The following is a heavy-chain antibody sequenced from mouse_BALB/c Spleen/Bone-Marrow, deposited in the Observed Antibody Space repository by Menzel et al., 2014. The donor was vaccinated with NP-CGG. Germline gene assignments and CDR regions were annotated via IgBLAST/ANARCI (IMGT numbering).Heavy chain of an antibody. V-gene: IGHV1-87*01. Sequence: VKLMESGAELARPGASVKLSCKASGYTFTSYWMQWVKQRPGQGLGWIGAIYPGDGDTRYTQKFKGKATLTADKSSSTAYMQLSLASEDSAVYYCARSSPYAMDYWGQGTSVTVSS. CDR2: IYPGDGDT. CDR1: GYTFTSYW. J-gene: IGHJ4*01. CDR3: ARSSPYAMDY. D-gene: IGHD1-1*01.